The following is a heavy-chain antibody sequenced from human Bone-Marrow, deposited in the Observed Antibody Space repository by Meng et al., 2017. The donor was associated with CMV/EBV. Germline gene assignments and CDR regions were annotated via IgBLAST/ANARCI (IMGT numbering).Heavy chain of an antibody. D-gene: IGHD6-13*01. J-gene: IGHJ4*02. CDR2: IRYDGSNK. Sequence: GESLKISCAASGFTFSSYGMHWVRQAPGKGLEWVAVIRYDGSNKYYADSVKGRFTISRDNSKNTLYLQMNSLRAEDTAVYYCAKDLTRVAAADYYFDYWGQGPLVTIFS. V-gene: IGHV3-30*02. CDR3: AKDLTRVAAADYYFDY. CDR1: GFTFSSYG.